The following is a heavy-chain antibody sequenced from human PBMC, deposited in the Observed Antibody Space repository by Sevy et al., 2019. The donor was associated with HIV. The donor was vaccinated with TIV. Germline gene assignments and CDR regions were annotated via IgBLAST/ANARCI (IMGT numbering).Heavy chain of an antibody. D-gene: IGHD3-10*02. CDR1: GFNFQTFG. Sequence: GGSLRLSCSAFGFNFQTFGMHWVRQAPGKGPEWLAVISSDGINHNYAASVKGRFTISRDNSKSRLFLQMNSLIPNDTAVYFCTKESLRGTYIRGDFDHWGQGTLVTVSS. J-gene: IGHJ4*02. CDR2: ISSDGINH. V-gene: IGHV3-30*13. CDR3: TKESLRGTYIRGDFDH.